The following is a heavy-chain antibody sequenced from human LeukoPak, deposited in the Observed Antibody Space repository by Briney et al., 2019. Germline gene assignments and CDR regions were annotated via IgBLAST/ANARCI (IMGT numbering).Heavy chain of an antibody. CDR3: AKGRYSGTTYYFDY. V-gene: IGHV3-7*03. Sequence: GGSLRLSCAASGITFRNFGMHWVRQAPGKGLEWVANIKKDGSETYYVDSVKGRFTISRDNAKNSLYLQMNSLRAEDTAMYYCAKGRYSGTTYYFDYWGQGTLVTVSS. J-gene: IGHJ4*02. CDR1: GITFRNFG. D-gene: IGHD5-12*01. CDR2: IKKDGSET.